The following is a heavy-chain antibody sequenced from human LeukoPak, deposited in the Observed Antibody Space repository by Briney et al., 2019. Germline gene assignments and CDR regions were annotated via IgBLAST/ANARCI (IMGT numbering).Heavy chain of an antibody. V-gene: IGHV1-18*01. CDR3: ARGIHDYVWGSYGS. CDR2: ISAYNGNT. Sequence: ASVKLSCKSSGYTCTSYGISWVRQAPGQGLEWMGWISAYNGNTNYAQTLQGRVTMTTDTSTSTAYMELRSLRSDDTAVYYCARGIHDYVWGSYGSWGQGTLVTVSS. J-gene: IGHJ4*02. D-gene: IGHD3-16*01. CDR1: GYTCTSYG.